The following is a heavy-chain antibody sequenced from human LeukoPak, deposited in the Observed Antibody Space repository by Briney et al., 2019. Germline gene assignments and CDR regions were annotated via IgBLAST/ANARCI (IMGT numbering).Heavy chain of an antibody. J-gene: IGHJ4*02. Sequence: GGSLRLSCAASGFTFSSHAMHWVRQAPGKGLEYVSAISSNGGSTYYANSVKGRFTISRDNSKNTLYLQMGSLRAEDMAVYYCARDLSTMVRGVMDYWGQGTLVTVSS. V-gene: IGHV3-64*01. D-gene: IGHD3-10*01. CDR2: ISSNGGST. CDR3: ARDLSTMVRGVMDY. CDR1: GFTFSSHA.